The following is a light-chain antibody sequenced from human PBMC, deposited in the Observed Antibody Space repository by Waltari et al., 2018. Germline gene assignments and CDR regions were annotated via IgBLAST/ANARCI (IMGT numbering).Light chain of an antibody. V-gene: IGLV1-47*01. CDR1: HSNPGSNY. Sequence: QSVLTQPPSASETPGQRVTISCSARHSNPGSNYLHWYQQPPGRAPKLLIYRNNQRPSGVPDRFSGSKYGTSASLAISGLRSEDEGVYYCAAWDESHYVFGPGTEVTVL. CDR2: RNN. J-gene: IGLJ1*01. CDR3: AAWDESHYV.